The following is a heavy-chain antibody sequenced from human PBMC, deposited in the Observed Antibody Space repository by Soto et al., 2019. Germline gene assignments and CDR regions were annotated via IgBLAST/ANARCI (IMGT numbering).Heavy chain of an antibody. V-gene: IGHV4-59*01. Sequence: PSETLSLTCSFSCRSMSSNYWSWIRQSPDKGLGWVGYVFYGGTDYNPSLGGRVSMSGETSKSQFSLKLTSVTVADTAVYYCASYRGALYFESWGPGILVTVSS. CDR1: CRSMSSNY. D-gene: IGHD3-16*01. CDR2: VFYGGT. CDR3: ASYRGALYFES. J-gene: IGHJ4*02.